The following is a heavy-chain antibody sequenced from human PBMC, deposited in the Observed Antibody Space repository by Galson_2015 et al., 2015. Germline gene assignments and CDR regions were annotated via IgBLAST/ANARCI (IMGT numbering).Heavy chain of an antibody. V-gene: IGHV3-30*18. CDR3: AKLHCSGGSCYDY. D-gene: IGHD2-15*01. CDR1: GFTFSSYG. Sequence: SLRLSCAASGFTFSSYGMHWVRQAPGKGLEWVAVISYDGSNKYYADSVKGRFTISRDNSKNTLYLQMNSLRAEDTAVYYCAKLHCSGGSCYDYWGQGTLVTVSS. CDR2: ISYDGSNK. J-gene: IGHJ4*02.